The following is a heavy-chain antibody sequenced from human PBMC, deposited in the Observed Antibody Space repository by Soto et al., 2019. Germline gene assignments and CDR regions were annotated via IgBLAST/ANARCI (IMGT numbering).Heavy chain of an antibody. CDR1: GDPISSSSYY. Sequence: PSETLSLTCTVSGDPISSSSYYWGWFRQPPGKGLEWIGNIYYSGTAYYTPSLKSRVAISVDTSKNQFSLKLSSVTAADTAVFYCARLSRRASVPGDYWGQGTLVTVSS. CDR3: ARLSRRASVPGDY. D-gene: IGHD6-19*01. J-gene: IGHJ4*02. V-gene: IGHV4-39*01. CDR2: IYYSGTA.